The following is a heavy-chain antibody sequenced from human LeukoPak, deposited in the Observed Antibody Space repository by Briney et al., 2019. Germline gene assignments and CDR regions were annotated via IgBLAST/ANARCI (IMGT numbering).Heavy chain of an antibody. J-gene: IGHJ4*02. V-gene: IGHV3-9*01. D-gene: IGHD6-13*01. CDR3: AKIAAAGSPH. CDR2: ISWNSGSI. Sequence: PGGSLRLSCAASGFTFDDYAMHWGRQAPGKGLEWVSGISWNSGSIGYADSVKGRFTISRDNAKNSLYLQMNSLRAEDTALYYCAKIAAAGSPHWGQGTLVTVSS. CDR1: GFTFDDYA.